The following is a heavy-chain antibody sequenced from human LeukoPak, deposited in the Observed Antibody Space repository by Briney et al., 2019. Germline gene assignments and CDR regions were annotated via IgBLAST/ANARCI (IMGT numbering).Heavy chain of an antibody. CDR2: ISSSSSYM. J-gene: IGHJ4*02. V-gene: IGHV3-21*01. Sequence: GGSLRLSCAASRFTFSSYSMNWVRQAPGKGLEWVSSISSSSSYMYYADSVKGRFTISRDNAKNSLYLQMDSLRAEDTAVYYCARAPYDIVTGYSGYFDYWGQGTLVTVSS. CDR1: RFTFSSYS. D-gene: IGHD3-9*01. CDR3: ARAPYDIVTGYSGYFDY.